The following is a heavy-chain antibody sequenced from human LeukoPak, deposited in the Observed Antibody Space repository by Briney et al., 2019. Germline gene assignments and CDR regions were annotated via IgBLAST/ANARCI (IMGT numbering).Heavy chain of an antibody. V-gene: IGHV4-59*08. J-gene: IGHJ1*01. CDR3: ARLIMVRGVIIPPDH. D-gene: IGHD3-10*01. CDR1: GGAISGYY. Sequence: SETLSLTCTVSGGAISGYYWSWIRQPPGKGLEWIGYIFYSGTTNYNPSLKSRVTISVDTSKNQFSLKLSSVTAADTAVYYCARLIMVRGVIIPPDHWGQGTLVTVSS. CDR2: IFYSGTT.